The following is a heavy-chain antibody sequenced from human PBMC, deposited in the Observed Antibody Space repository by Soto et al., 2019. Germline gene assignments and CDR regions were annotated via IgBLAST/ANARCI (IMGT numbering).Heavy chain of an antibody. Sequence: PGGSLRLSCTASGFTFNKAWMIWVRQAPGRGLEWVGRVKSKSDGGTIDYGAPVKGRFTISRDDSKNTLYLQMNTLKIEDTAVYYCTTDAASYYYDSGGYYTYYFDYWGQGTLVTV. CDR3: TTDAASYYYDSGGYYTYYFDY. J-gene: IGHJ4*02. CDR1: GFTFNKAW. V-gene: IGHV3-15*01. D-gene: IGHD3-22*01. CDR2: VKSKSDGGTI.